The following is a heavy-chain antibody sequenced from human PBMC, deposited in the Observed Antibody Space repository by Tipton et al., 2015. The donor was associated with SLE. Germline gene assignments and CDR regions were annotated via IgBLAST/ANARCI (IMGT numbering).Heavy chain of an antibody. D-gene: IGHD6-13*01. J-gene: IGHJ6*02. Sequence: TLSLTCAVYGGSFSGYYWSWIRQPPGKGLEWIGEINHSGSTNYNPSLKSRVTISVDTSKNQFSLKLSSVTAADTAVYYCARGVAAAGIYGMDVWGQGTTVTVSS. V-gene: IGHV4-34*01. CDR1: GGSFSGYY. CDR2: INHSGST. CDR3: ARGVAAAGIYGMDV.